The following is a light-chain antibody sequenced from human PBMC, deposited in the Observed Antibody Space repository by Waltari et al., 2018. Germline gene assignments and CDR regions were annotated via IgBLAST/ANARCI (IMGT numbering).Light chain of an antibody. CDR2: WAS. J-gene: IGKJ4*01. CDR1: QSVLYSSNHKNY. V-gene: IGKV4-1*01. CDR3: QQYYSKALT. Sequence: DIVMTQSPDSLAVSLGERATINCKSSQSVLYSSNHKNYLAWYQQKAGQPPKLLIYWASTRESGVPDRFSGRGSGTDFTLTISSLQAEDVAIYYCQQYYSKALTFGGGTKVEIK.